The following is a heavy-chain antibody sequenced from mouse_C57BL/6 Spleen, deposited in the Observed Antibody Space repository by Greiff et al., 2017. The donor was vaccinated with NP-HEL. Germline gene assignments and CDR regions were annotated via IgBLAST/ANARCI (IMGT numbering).Heavy chain of an antibody. J-gene: IGHJ3*01. V-gene: IGHV14-4*01. Sequence: VQLQQSGAELVRPGASVKLSCTASGFNIKDDYMHWVKQRPEQGLEWIGWIDPENGDTEYASKFQGKATITADTSSNTAYLQLSSLTSEDTAVYYCTTPTGTRVAYWGQGTLVTVSA. D-gene: IGHD4-1*02. CDR1: GFNIKDDY. CDR2: IDPENGDT. CDR3: TTPTGTRVAY.